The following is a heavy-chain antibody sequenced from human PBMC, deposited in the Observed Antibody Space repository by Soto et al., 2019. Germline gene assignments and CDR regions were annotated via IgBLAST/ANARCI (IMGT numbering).Heavy chain of an antibody. J-gene: IGHJ4*02. Sequence: EIQLVESGGGLVKPGGSLRLSCAASGFTLSTFSMNWVRQAPGKGLEWVSSIRNINDYKYYADSVKGRFTISRDHANNSLYLQMNSLRAEDTAVYYCAREDPIMFRGAIEYWGQGTLVTVSS. V-gene: IGHV3-21*02. D-gene: IGHD3-10*01. CDR3: AREDPIMFRGAIEY. CDR2: IRNINDYK. CDR1: GFTLSTFS.